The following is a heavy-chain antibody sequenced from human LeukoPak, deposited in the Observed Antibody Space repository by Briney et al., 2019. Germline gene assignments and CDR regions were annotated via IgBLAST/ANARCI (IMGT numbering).Heavy chain of an antibody. Sequence: GGSLRLSCTASGFTFSSYWMSWVRQAPGKGLEWVANIKQDGSEKNYVDSVKGRFTISSDNAKNSLYLQMNSLRAEDTAVYYCARDLNGGNFDYWGQGTLVTVSS. D-gene: IGHD4-23*01. CDR1: GFTFSSYW. CDR3: ARDLNGGNFDY. V-gene: IGHV3-7*01. J-gene: IGHJ4*02. CDR2: IKQDGSEK.